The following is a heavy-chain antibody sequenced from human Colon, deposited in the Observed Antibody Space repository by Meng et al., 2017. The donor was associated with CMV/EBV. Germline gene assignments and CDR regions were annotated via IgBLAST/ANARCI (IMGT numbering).Heavy chain of an antibody. V-gene: IGHV3-7*01. CDR3: AKGQGIIYD. Sequence: LSLTCAASGFTFSTHSMSWVRQAPGKGLEWVANINRDGSEKNYVDSVKGRFTVSRDNVKNSLYLQMNTLRVEDMAVYYCAKGQGIIYDWGQGTLVTVSS. CDR2: INRDGSEK. J-gene: IGHJ4*02. CDR1: GFTFSTHS. D-gene: IGHD5/OR15-5a*01.